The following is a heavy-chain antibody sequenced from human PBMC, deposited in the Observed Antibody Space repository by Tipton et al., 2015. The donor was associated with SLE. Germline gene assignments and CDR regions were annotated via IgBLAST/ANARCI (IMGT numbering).Heavy chain of an antibody. CDR2: IHSRGST. V-gene: IGHV4-31*03. D-gene: IGHD5-24*01. J-gene: IGHJ4*02. CDR3: ARVQRSRYGVFDY. CDR1: GVSVSSGGYY. Sequence: TLSLTCTVSGVSVSSGGYYWNWIRQHPGKGLEWIGCIHSRGSTYYTPSLKSRLTMSVDTSNNQFALALNSVTAADTAIYLRARVQRSRYGVFDYWGQGTPVVVSS.